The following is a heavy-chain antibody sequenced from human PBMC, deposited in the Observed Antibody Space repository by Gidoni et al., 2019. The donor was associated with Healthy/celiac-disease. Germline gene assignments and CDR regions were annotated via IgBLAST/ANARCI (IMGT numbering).Heavy chain of an antibody. CDR1: GGSISSRNW. J-gene: IGHJ4*02. CDR3: SRYRDYIYY. CDR2: IYHSGST. V-gene: IGHV4-4*02. D-gene: IGHD1-26*01. Sequence: QVQLQASGPGLVKPSGTLSLTCAASGGSISSRNWWSWVRQHPGKGLEWIGEIYHSGSTNYNPTLKIRVTISVDKSKNQFSLHLSSVTAAYTAVSYCSRYRDYIYYWGQGTLVTVSS.